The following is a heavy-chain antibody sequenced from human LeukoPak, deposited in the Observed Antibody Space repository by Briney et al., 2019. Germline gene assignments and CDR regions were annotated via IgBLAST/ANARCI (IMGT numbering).Heavy chain of an antibody. CDR2: IDPSDSYT. CDR1: GXSFTSYW. D-gene: IGHD3-10*01. V-gene: IGHV5-10-1*01. Sequence: GESLKISFKGSGXSFTSYWIGWVRQMPGKGLEWMGRIDPSDSYTKYSPSFQGLVTLSADKSISTAYLQWSSLVASDTAMYYCARLNYYGSGSYSHDYWGQGTLVTVSS. CDR3: ARLNYYGSGSYSHDY. J-gene: IGHJ4*02.